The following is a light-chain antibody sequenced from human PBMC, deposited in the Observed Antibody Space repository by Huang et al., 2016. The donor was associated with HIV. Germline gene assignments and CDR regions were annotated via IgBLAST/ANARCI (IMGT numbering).Light chain of an antibody. CDR2: NAS. J-gene: IGKJ1*01. V-gene: IGKV3-11*01. CDR3: QQRSDWPPT. CDR1: QSVSLY. Sequence: EIVLAQSPVTLSLSPGERATLACRASQSVSLYLAWYQQKAGQPPRLLIYNASNRATGIPARVSGSVSGTDFTRTISSLEPEDVAVYYCQQRSDWPPTFGRGTKVEIK.